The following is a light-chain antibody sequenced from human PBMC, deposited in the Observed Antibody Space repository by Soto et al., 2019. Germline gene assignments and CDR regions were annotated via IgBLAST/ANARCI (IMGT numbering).Light chain of an antibody. V-gene: IGKV3-15*01. CDR2: GAS. J-gene: IGKJ5*01. CDR3: QQSYITPPIT. CDR1: QSVSSN. Sequence: EIVMTQSPATLSVSPGERATLSCRASQSVSSNLAWYQQKPGQAPRLLIYGASTRATGIPARFSGSGSGTEFTLTISSLQSEDFAVYYCQQSYITPPITFGQGTRLEVK.